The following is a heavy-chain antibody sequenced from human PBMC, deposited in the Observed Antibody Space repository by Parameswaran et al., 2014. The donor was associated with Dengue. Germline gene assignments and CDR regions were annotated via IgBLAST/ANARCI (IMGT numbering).Heavy chain of an antibody. CDR2: INHSGST. CDR3: ATGRRSGFDY. D-gene: IGHD1-1*01. Sequence: PGKGLEWIGEINHSGSTNYNPSLKSRVTISVDTSKNQFSLKLSSVTAADTAVYYCATGRRSGFDYWGQGTLVTVSS. J-gene: IGHJ4*02. V-gene: IGHV4-34*01.